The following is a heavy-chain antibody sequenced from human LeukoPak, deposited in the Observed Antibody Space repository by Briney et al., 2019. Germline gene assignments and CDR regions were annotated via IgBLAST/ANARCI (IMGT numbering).Heavy chain of an antibody. J-gene: IGHJ3*02. V-gene: IGHV4-34*01. CDR2: INHSGST. Sequence: SETLSLTCAVYGGSFSGYYWSWIRQPPGKGLEWIGEINHSGSTNYNPSLKSRVTISVDTSKNQFSLKLSSVTAADTAVYYCARGRYFDWWRSEEADAFDIWGQGTMVTVSS. CDR3: ARGRYFDWWRSEEADAFDI. CDR1: GGSFSGYY. D-gene: IGHD3-9*01.